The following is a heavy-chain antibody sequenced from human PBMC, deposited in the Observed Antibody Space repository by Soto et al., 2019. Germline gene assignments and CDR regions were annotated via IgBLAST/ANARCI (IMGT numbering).Heavy chain of an antibody. J-gene: IGHJ4*02. CDR2: ISAYNGNT. CDR1: GYTFTSYG. CDR3: ARVVALGYCSSTSCHETYFDY. D-gene: IGHD2-2*01. V-gene: IGHV1-18*01. Sequence: GASVKVSCKASGYTFTSYGISWVRQAPGQGLEWMGWISAYNGNTNYAQKLQGRVTMTTDTSMSTAYMELRSLRSDDTAVYYCARVVALGYCSSTSCHETYFDYWGQGTLVTVSS.